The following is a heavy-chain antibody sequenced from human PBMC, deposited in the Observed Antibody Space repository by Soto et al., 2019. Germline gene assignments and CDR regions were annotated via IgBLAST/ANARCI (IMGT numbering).Heavy chain of an antibody. V-gene: IGHV2-5*02. Sequence: QITLKESGPTLVKPTQTLTLTCTFSGFSLSTTGVGVGWIRQPPGKALEWLALIYWDDDKRYNPSLKSRLTITKDTSKNQVVLTMTNGDPVDTATYYCVQSRCGGDCLQSYSSHSYYGLDVWGQGTTVTVSS. CDR2: IYWDDDK. CDR3: VQSRCGGDCLQSYSSHSYYGLDV. D-gene: IGHD2-21*01. CDR1: GFSLSTTGVG. J-gene: IGHJ6*02.